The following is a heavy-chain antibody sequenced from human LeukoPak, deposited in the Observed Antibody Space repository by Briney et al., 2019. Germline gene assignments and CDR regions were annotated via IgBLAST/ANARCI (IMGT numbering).Heavy chain of an antibody. CDR2: IKQDGSEK. J-gene: IGHJ5*01. V-gene: IGHV3-7*02. CDR3: ARYLDS. Sequence: GGPLRLSCAASGFTSKTYWLNWVRQAPGKGLEWVANIKQDGSEKYYVDSVKGRFTISTDIAKNSLYLQMDSLRAEDTAVYYCARYLDSWGQGTLVTVSS. CDR1: GFTSKTYW.